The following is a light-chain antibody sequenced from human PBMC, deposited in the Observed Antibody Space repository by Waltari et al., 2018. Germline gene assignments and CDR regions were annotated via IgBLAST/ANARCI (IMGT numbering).Light chain of an antibody. CDR3: QHVKSYPLT. J-gene: IGKJ4*01. V-gene: IGKV1-9*01. CDR2: DAS. Sequence: DIQLTQSPSFLSASVGDRVTITCRASQGISTYLAWYQRKPGKAPNLLIYDASTLQNGVPSSFSGSGSGTEFTLTISSLQPEDFATYYCQHVKSYPLTFGGGTEVEIK. CDR1: QGISTY.